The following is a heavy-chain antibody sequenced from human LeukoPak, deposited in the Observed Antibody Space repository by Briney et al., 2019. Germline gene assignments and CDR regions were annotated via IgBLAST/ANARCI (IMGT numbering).Heavy chain of an antibody. CDR3: ARGYYDSNAQLFDY. V-gene: IGHV3-21*01. J-gene: IGHJ4*02. CDR2: ISSSSSYI. Sequence: GGSLRLSCAASGFTFSNYNMNWVRQAPGKGLEWVSSISSSSSYIYYADSVKGRFTISRDNAKNSLYLQMNSLRAEDTAVYYCARGYYDSNAQLFDYWGQGTPVTVSS. CDR1: GFTFSNYN. D-gene: IGHD3-22*01.